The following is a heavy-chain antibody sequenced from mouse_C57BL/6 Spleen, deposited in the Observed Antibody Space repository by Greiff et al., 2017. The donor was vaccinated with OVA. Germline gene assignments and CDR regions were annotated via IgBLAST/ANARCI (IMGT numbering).Heavy chain of an antibody. CDR2: IYPGSGST. J-gene: IGHJ2*01. D-gene: IGHD1-1*01. CDR3: ARWDYYGSTGDY. Sequence: VQLQQPGAELVKPGASVKMSCKASGYTFTSYWITWVKQRPGQGLEWIGDIYPGSGSTNYNEKFKSKATLTVDTSSSTAYMQLSSLTSEDSAVYYCARWDYYGSTGDYWGQGTTLTVSS. V-gene: IGHV1-55*01. CDR1: GYTFTSYW.